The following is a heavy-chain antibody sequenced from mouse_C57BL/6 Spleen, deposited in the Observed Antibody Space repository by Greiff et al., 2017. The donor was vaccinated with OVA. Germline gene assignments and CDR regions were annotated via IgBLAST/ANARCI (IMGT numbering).Heavy chain of an antibody. CDR1: GYTFTDYN. CDR3: AGTWLAY. V-gene: IGHV1-22*01. Sequence: EVQLQQSGPELVKPGASVKMSCKASGYTFTDYNMPWVKQSPGKSLEWIGYINPNNGGTSYNQTLKGKATLPVNKSSSTAYMELRSLTSEDSGVYDCAGTWLAYWGQGTLVTVSA. CDR2: INPNNGGT. J-gene: IGHJ3*01.